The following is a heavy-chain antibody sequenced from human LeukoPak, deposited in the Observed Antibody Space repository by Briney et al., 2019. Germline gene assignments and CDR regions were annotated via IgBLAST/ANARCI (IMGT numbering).Heavy chain of an antibody. V-gene: IGHV3-9*01. CDR1: GFTLDDYA. CDR2: ISWNSGSI. Sequence: GGSLRLSCAASGFTLDDYAMHWVRQAPGKGLEWVSGISWNSGSIGYADSVKGRFTISRDNAKNSLYLQMNSLRAEDTAVYYCAKYGIEVAGKALPDWWGQGTLVTVSS. J-gene: IGHJ4*02. D-gene: IGHD6-19*01. CDR3: AKYGIEVAGKALPDW.